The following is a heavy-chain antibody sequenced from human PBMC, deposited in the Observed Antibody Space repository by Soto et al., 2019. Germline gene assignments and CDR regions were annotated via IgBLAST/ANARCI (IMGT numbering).Heavy chain of an antibody. D-gene: IGHD2-21*01. V-gene: IGHV1-18*01. CDR2: IRVSNGYT. J-gene: IGHJ1*01. CDR1: GYTFTTHG. CDR3: ARDDSPGDHQYYQH. Sequence: ASVKVSCKASGYTFTTHGISWVRQAPGQGLEWIGWIRVSNGYTHYPQNLQGRVTVTTDTSTSTAYMELRNLISDDTAVYYCARDDSPGDHQYYQHWGQGTLVTVSS.